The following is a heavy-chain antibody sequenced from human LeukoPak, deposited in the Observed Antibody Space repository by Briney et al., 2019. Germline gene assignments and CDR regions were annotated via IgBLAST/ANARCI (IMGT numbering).Heavy chain of an antibody. D-gene: IGHD4-17*01. CDR3: ARGGLMTTVTTWFDY. V-gene: IGHV3-23*01. J-gene: IGHJ4*02. CDR2: ISGSGDST. Sequence: PGGSLRLSCAGSGFAFSSYAMSWVRQAPGKGLEWVSAISGSGDSTYYADSVKGRFTSSRDNSKNTLYLQMNSLRAEDTAVYYCARGGLMTTVTTWFDYWGQGTLVTVSS. CDR1: GFAFSSYA.